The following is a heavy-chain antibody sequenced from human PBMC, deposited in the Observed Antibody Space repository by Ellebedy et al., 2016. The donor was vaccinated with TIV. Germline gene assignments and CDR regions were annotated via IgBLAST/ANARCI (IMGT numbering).Heavy chain of an antibody. V-gene: IGHV3-9*01. J-gene: IGHJ3*02. D-gene: IGHD3-22*01. CDR1: GFSFHDYA. CDR2: VSWNSDRI. CDR3: SRDYYDSSGYWKGVFDI. Sequence: GGSLRLSCAASGFSFHDYAMHWVRQPPGKGLEWVSGVSWNSDRIGYADSVKGRFTISRDNAKNSLDLQMNSLRAEDTAVYYCSRDYYDSSGYWKGVFDIWGQGTMVTVSS.